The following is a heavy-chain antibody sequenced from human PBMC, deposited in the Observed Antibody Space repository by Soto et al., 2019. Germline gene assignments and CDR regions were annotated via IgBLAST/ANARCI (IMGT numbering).Heavy chain of an antibody. CDR3: AKDRSSSGWQRADAFDI. CDR1: RFTFSSYA. Sequence: GGSLRLSCAASRFTFSSYAMSWVRQAPGKGLEWVSAISGSGGSTYYADSVKGRFTISRDNSKNTLYLQMNSLRAEDTAVYYCAKDRSSSGWQRADAFDIWGQGTMVTVSS. J-gene: IGHJ3*02. CDR2: ISGSGGST. V-gene: IGHV3-23*01. D-gene: IGHD6-19*01.